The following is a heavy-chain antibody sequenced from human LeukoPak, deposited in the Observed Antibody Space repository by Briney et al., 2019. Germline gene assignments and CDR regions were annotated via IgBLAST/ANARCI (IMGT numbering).Heavy chain of an antibody. J-gene: IGHJ3*02. CDR2: IKQDGSAK. CDR3: ARDWGWNDRSFDAFDI. V-gene: IGHV3-7*01. CDR1: GFTFSSYW. Sequence: GGSLRLSCAASGFTFSSYWMSWVRLAPGKGLEWVANIKQDGSAKFYVESVKGRFTISRDNAKKSLYLQMNSLRAEDTAVYYCARDWGWNDRSFDAFDIWGQGTMVTVSS. D-gene: IGHD1-1*01.